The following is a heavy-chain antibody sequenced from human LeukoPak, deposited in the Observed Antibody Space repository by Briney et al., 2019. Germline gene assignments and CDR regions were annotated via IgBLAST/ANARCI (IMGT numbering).Heavy chain of an antibody. CDR3: ARDRTTVTTIYYYGMDV. Sequence: GGSLRLSCAASGFTFSSYAMHWVRQAPGKGLEWVAVISYDGSNKYYADSVKGRFTISRDNSKNTLYLQMNSLRAEDTAVYYCARDRTTVTTIYYYGMDVWGQGTTVTVSS. CDR1: GFTFSSYA. J-gene: IGHJ6*02. CDR2: ISYDGSNK. V-gene: IGHV3-30-3*01. D-gene: IGHD4-17*01.